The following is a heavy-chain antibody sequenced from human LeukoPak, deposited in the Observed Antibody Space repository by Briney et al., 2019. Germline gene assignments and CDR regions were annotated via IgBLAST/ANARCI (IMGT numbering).Heavy chain of an antibody. Sequence: PSETLSLTCTVSGYSISSGYYWGWIRQPPGQGLEWIGSIYYTGRSHYNPPVESRVGISIDTSKNQFSLRVSSVTAADTAVYYCAREGIAATGTSFDYWGQGTLVTVSS. V-gene: IGHV4-38-2*02. D-gene: IGHD6-13*01. CDR1: GYSISSGYY. CDR3: AREGIAATGTSFDY. J-gene: IGHJ4*02. CDR2: IYYTGRS.